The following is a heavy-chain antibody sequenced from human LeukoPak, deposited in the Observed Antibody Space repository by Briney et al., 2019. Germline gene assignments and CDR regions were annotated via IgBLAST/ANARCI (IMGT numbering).Heavy chain of an antibody. V-gene: IGHV1-8*01. D-gene: IGHD2-2*01. J-gene: IGHJ6*02. CDR2: MNPNSGNT. CDR3: AREGGYCSSTSCYVLGYYYYYGMDV. Sequence: ASVKVSCKASGYTFTSYDINWVRQATGQGLEWMGWMNPNSGNTGYAQKFQARVTMTRNTSISTAYMELSSLRSEDTAVYYCAREGGYCSSTSCYVLGYYYYYGMDVWGQGTTVTVSS. CDR1: GYTFTSYD.